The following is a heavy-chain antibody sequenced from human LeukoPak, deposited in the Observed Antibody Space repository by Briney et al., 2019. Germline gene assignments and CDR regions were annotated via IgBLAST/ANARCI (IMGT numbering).Heavy chain of an antibody. Sequence: ASVKVSCKASGYTFTSYDINWVRQAPGQGLEWMGRISAYNGNTNYAQKLQGRVTMTTDTSTSTAYMELRSLRSDDTAVYYCARDLVYGDYDVPGYWGQGTLVTVSS. CDR1: GYTFTSYD. CDR3: ARDLVYGDYDVPGY. CDR2: ISAYNGNT. J-gene: IGHJ4*02. D-gene: IGHD4-17*01. V-gene: IGHV1-18*01.